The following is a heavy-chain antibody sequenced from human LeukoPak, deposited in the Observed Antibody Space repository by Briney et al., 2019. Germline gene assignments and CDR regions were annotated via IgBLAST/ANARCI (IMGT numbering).Heavy chain of an antibody. CDR1: GFTFSSYA. J-gene: IGHJ6*03. V-gene: IGHV3-30*04. D-gene: IGHD2-2*01. CDR3: AREGVDCSSTSCLPIYYYYYYMDV. Sequence: GGSLRLSCAASGFTFSSYAMHWVRQAPGKGLEWVAVISYDGSNKYYADSVKGRFTISRDNSKNTLYLQMNSLRAEDTAVYYCAREGVDCSSTSCLPIYYYYYYMDVWGKGTTVTISS. CDR2: ISYDGSNK.